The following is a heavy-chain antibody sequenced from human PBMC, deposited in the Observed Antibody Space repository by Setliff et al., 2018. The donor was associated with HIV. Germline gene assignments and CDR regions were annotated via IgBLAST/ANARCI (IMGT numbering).Heavy chain of an antibody. V-gene: IGHV4-31*03. D-gene: IGHD5-18*01. CDR1: GGSISSGGYY. CDR2: IYYSGST. CDR3: ARDGRSGYSYAYKGDYYYYMDV. Sequence: SETLSLTCTVSGGSISSGGYYWSWIRQHPGKGLEWIGYIYYSGSTYYNPSLKSRVTISVDTSKNQFSLKLSSVTAANTAVYYCARDGRSGYSYAYKGDYYYYMDVWGKGTTVTSP. J-gene: IGHJ6*03.